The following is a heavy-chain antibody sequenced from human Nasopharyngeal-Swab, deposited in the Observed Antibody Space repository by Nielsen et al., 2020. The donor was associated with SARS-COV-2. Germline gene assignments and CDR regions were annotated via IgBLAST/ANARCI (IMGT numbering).Heavy chain of an antibody. D-gene: IGHD5-24*01. CDR3: ARVGRDGYNWHYGMDV. CDR2: ISSSGSTI. Sequence: LSLTCAASGFTFSSYEMNWVRQAPGKGLEWVSYISSSGSTIYYADSVKGRFTISRDNAKNSLYLQMNSLRAEDTAVYYCARVGRDGYNWHYGMDVWGQGTTVTVSS. V-gene: IGHV3-48*03. J-gene: IGHJ6*02. CDR1: GFTFSSYE.